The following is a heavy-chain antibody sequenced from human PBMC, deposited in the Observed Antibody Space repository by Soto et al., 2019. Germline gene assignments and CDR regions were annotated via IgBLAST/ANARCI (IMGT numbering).Heavy chain of an antibody. D-gene: IGHD6-19*01. V-gene: IGHV3-33*01. CDR1: GFTFSSYG. J-gene: IGHJ4*02. Sequence: QVQLVESGGGVVQPGRSLRLSCAASGFTFSSYGMHWVRQAPGKGLEWVAVIWYDGSNKYYADSVKGRFTISRDNSKNTLYLQMNSLRAEDTAVYYCARDGSGWDSCDYWGQGTLVTVSS. CDR3: ARDGSGWDSCDY. CDR2: IWYDGSNK.